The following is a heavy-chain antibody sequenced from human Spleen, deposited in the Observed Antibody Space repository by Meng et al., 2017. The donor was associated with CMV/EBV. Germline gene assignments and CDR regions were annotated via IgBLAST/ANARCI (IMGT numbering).Heavy chain of an antibody. J-gene: IGHJ5*02. V-gene: IGHV3-48*04. CDR1: GFTFSVYS. CDR3: ARDLGGKTRFDP. CDR2: ISGSSRPI. Sequence: GGSLRLSCAASGFTFSVYSLNWVRQAPGKGLEWVSYISGSSRPIYYADSVKGRFTISRDNAKNSLFLQMNSLRAEDTAVYYCARDLGGKTRFDPWGQGTLVTVSS.